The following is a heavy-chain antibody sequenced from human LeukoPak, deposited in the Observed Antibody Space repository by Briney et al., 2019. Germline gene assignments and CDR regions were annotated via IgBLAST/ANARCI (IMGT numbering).Heavy chain of an antibody. Sequence: GASVKVSCKASGYTFTSYYMHWVRQAPGQGLEWMGIINPSGGSTSYAQKFQGRVTMTRDTSTSTVYMELSSLRSEDTAVYYCARDQQWLGVYYYYMDVWGKGTTVTISS. V-gene: IGHV1-46*01. J-gene: IGHJ6*03. D-gene: IGHD6-19*01. CDR3: ARDQQWLGVYYYYMDV. CDR2: INPSGGST. CDR1: GYTFTSYY.